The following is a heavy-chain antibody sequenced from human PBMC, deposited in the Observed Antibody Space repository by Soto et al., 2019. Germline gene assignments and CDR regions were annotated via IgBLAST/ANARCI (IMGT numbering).Heavy chain of an antibody. V-gene: IGHV3-48*03. CDR2: ISSSGTSI. CDR1: GFAFSSYE. CDR3: ARDRGGYDRLYYYHGMDV. J-gene: IGHJ6*02. D-gene: IGHD5-12*01. Sequence: GGSLRLSCAASGFAFSSYEMNWVRQAPGKGLEWVSYISSSGTSIYYADSVKGRLTISRDNAKKSLYLQMNSLRAEDTAVYYCARDRGGYDRLYYYHGMDVWGQGTTVTVSS.